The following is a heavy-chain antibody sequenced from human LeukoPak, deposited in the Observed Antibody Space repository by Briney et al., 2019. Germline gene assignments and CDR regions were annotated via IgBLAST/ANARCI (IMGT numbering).Heavy chain of an antibody. Sequence: SETLSLTCTVSGGSISSGGYYWSWIRQPPGKGLEWIGYIYHSGSTYYNPSLKSRVTISVDRSKNQFSLKLSSVTAADTAVYYCARMIVVVAGYFDLWGRGTLVTVSS. CDR2: IYHSGST. J-gene: IGHJ2*01. D-gene: IGHD3-22*01. CDR3: ARMIVVVAGYFDL. V-gene: IGHV4-30-2*01. CDR1: GGSISSGGYY.